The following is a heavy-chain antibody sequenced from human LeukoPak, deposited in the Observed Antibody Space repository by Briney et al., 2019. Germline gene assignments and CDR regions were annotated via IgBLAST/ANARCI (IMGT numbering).Heavy chain of an antibody. V-gene: IGHV1-46*01. J-gene: IGHJ6*03. CDR2: TNPSGGST. D-gene: IGHD3-10*01. Sequence: GASVKVSCKASGYTFTSYYMHWVRQAPGQGLEWMGITNPSGGSTSYAQKFQGRVTMTRDMSTSTVYMELSSLRSEDTAVYYCARGGYYYGSGSYYYYMDVWGKGTTVTVSS. CDR1: GYTFTSYY. CDR3: ARGGYYYGSGSYYYYMDV.